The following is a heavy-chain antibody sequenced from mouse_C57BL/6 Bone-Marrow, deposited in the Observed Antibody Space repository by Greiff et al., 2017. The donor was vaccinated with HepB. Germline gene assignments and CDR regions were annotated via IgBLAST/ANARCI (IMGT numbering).Heavy chain of an antibody. J-gene: IGHJ4*01. CDR3: AREGGNDYYAMDY. CDR1: GFTFSSYA. D-gene: IGHD2-1*01. CDR2: ISDGGSYT. Sequence: EVQLVESGGGLVKPGGSLKLSCAASGFTFSSYAMSWVRQTPEKRLEWVATISDGGSYTYYPDNVKGRFTISRDNAKNNLYLQMSHLKSEDTAMYYCAREGGNDYYAMDYWGQGTSVTVSS. V-gene: IGHV5-4*01.